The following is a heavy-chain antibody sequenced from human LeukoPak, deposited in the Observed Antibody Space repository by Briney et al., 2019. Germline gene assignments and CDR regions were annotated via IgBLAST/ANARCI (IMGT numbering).Heavy chain of an antibody. Sequence: PGGSLRLSCAASGFTVTNNDMSWVRQAPGKGLEWVSVIYSGDNTNSADSVKGRFTISRDNSKNTLYLQMNSLRAEDTAVYYCTKGGTGWNYFDCWGQGTLVTVSS. J-gene: IGHJ4*02. D-gene: IGHD2-8*02. CDR3: TKGGTGWNYFDC. V-gene: IGHV3-66*02. CDR1: GFTVTNND. CDR2: IYSGDNT.